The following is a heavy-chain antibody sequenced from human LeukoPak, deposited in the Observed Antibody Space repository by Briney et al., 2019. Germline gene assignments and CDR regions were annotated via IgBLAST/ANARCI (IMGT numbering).Heavy chain of an antibody. D-gene: IGHD3-16*01. J-gene: IGHJ4*02. CDR3: ASDMGGSGWTFDY. CDR2: ISFDGSSQ. CDR1: GFTFSGYA. Sequence: GGSLRLSCAVSGFTFSGYAMHWVSRAPGKGLEWVAVISFDGSSQYYGDSVKGRFTVSRDNSKSTLYLQMNSLRPDDTAIYYCASDMGGSGWTFDYWGQGTLVTVSP. V-gene: IGHV3-30*04.